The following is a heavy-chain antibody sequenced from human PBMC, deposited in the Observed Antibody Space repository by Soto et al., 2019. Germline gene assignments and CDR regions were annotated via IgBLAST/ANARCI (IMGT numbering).Heavy chain of an antibody. D-gene: IGHD3-22*01. Sequence: QVQLVQSGAEVKKPGASVKVSCKASGYTFTSSGMSWVRQAPGQGLEWMGWISAHTGSSEYAQRFQGRVTMTTDRSTRTAYMELRSLRSDDTAVYYCSRAFFYHGSDSRGYSFDAFDFWGPWTLVTVSS. J-gene: IGHJ3*01. CDR1: GYTFTSSG. CDR3: SRAFFYHGSDSRGYSFDAFDF. V-gene: IGHV1-18*01. CDR2: ISAHTGSS.